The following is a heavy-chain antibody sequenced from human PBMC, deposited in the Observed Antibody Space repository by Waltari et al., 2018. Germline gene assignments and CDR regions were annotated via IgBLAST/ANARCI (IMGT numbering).Heavy chain of an antibody. Sequence: EVQLVESGGGLVKPGGSLRLSCAASGFTFSSYSMNWVRQAPGKGLEWVSSISSSSSYIYYADSVKGRFTISRDNAKNSLYLQMNSLGAEDTAVYYCARVGARWELPGAFDIWGQGTMVTVSS. CDR1: GFTFSSYS. D-gene: IGHD1-26*01. CDR2: ISSSSSYI. V-gene: IGHV3-21*01. CDR3: ARVGARWELPGAFDI. J-gene: IGHJ3*02.